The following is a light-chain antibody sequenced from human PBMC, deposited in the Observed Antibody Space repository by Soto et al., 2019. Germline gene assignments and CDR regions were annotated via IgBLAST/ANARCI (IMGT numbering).Light chain of an antibody. CDR1: QSISHF. J-gene: IGKJ2*01. CDR3: QQSYNNPRT. CDR2: AAS. V-gene: IGKV1-39*01. Sequence: DIQMTQSPSSLSASVGDSVTITCRASQSISHFLNWYQQKPGKAPKLLIYAASTLESGVPSGFSGSASGTDFTLTISSLLPEDFPTYYCQQSYNNPRTFGQGTILETK.